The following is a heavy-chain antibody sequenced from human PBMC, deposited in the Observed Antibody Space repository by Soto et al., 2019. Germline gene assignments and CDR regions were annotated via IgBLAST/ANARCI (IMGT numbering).Heavy chain of an antibody. J-gene: IGHJ4*02. V-gene: IGHV1-58*02. CDR2: IVVGSGNT. Sequence: ASVKVSCKASGFTFTSSAMQWVRQARGQRLEWIGWIVVGSGNTNYAQKFQERVTITRDMSTSTAYMELSSLRSEDTAVYYCAADLGVAGTSDYWGQGTLVTVSS. D-gene: IGHD6-19*01. CDR1: GFTFTSSA. CDR3: AADLGVAGTSDY.